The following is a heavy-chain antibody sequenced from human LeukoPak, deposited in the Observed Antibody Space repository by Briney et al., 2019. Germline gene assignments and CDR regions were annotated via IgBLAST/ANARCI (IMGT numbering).Heavy chain of an antibody. CDR3: ARDLELERDRWDYFES. V-gene: IGHV4-59*01. CDR2: IHYSGST. J-gene: IGHJ4*02. CDR1: GDSISRFW. D-gene: IGHD1-1*01. Sequence: PSETLSLTCTVSGDSISRFWWSWIRQPPGKGLEWIGCIHYSGSTKYHPSFKSRVAMSVDTSKNQFSLKLTSVSAADSAMYYCARDLELERDRWDYFESWGQGTLVTVSS.